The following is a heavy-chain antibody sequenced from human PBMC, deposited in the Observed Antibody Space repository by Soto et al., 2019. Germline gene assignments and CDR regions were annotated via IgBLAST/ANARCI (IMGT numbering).Heavy chain of an antibody. CDR2: INHSGST. Sequence: PSETLSLTCAVYGGSFSGYYWSWIRQPPGKGLEWIGEINHSGSTNYNPSLKSRVTISVDTSKNQFSLKLSSVTAADTAVYYCARSRERITIFGVANPRAFDIWGQGTMVTVSS. CDR3: ARSRERITIFGVANPRAFDI. D-gene: IGHD3-3*01. J-gene: IGHJ3*02. V-gene: IGHV4-34*01. CDR1: GGSFSGYY.